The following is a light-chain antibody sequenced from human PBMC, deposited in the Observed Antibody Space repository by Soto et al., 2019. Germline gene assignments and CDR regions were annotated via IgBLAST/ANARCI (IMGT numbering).Light chain of an antibody. V-gene: IGKV3-20*01. CDR1: QSVTSSY. Sequence: EIVLTQSPDTLSLSPEERATLSSRSTQSVTSSYLPWYQQKPGQAPRLLIYGTSSKATGIPDRFSGSVSGTDFSLTISRLEPEGVAVYYCQQYGSSSWTFGQGTKVEIK. CDR3: QQYGSSSWT. CDR2: GTS. J-gene: IGKJ1*01.